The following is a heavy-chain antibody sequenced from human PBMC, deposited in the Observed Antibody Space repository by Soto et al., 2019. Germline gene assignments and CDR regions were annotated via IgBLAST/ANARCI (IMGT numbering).Heavy chain of an antibody. J-gene: IGHJ4*02. V-gene: IGHV3-7*04. CDR1: GFTFSSYW. CDR3: AREAMVTFTPFDY. CDR2: IKQDGSEK. Sequence: GGSLRLSCAASGFTFSSYWMSWVRQAPGKGLEWVANIKQDGSEKYYVDSVKGRFTISRDNAKNSLYLQMNSLRAEDTAVYYCAREAMVTFTPFDYWGQGTLVTVSS. D-gene: IGHD5-18*01.